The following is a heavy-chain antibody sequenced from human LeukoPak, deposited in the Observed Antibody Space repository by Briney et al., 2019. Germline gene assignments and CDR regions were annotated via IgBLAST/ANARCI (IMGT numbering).Heavy chain of an antibody. D-gene: IGHD3-10*01. Sequence: PSETLSLTCGVYGGPFSHYYWSWIRQPPGKGLEWIGEIDHSGSTNYNPSLKSRVTISVDMSKNQFSLKLSSVTAADTAVYYCARGLHYYGSGSYYRGAFDIWGQGSMVTVSS. CDR2: IDHSGST. CDR1: GGPFSHYY. V-gene: IGHV4-34*01. CDR3: ARGLHYYGSGSYYRGAFDI. J-gene: IGHJ3*02.